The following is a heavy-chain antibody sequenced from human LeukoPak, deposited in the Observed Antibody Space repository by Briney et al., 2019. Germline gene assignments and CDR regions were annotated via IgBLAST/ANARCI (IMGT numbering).Heavy chain of an antibody. Sequence: GGSLRLSCAASGFTFDDYVMSWVRQAPGKGLEWVSGINWNGGSTGYADSVKGRFTISRDNAKNSLYLQMNSLRAEDTALYYCAREGYYYDSSGSYYYYYMDVWGKGTTVTVSS. J-gene: IGHJ6*03. V-gene: IGHV3-20*04. CDR2: INWNGGST. CDR1: GFTFDDYV. CDR3: AREGYYYDSSGSYYYYYMDV. D-gene: IGHD3-22*01.